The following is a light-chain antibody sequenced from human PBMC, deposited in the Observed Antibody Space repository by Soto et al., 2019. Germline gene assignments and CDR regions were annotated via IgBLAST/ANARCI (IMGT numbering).Light chain of an antibody. CDR3: KQYGSSLT. CDR2: GPS. Sequence: EIVMTQSPATLSVSPGERATLSCRASQSISSNLAWYQQKPGQAPRLLIYGPSSRATGIQDRFSGSGSGTEFTLTIRRLEPEDFAVYYCKQYGSSLTCGGGTEVDIK. J-gene: IGKJ4*01. V-gene: IGKV3-20*01. CDR1: QSISSN.